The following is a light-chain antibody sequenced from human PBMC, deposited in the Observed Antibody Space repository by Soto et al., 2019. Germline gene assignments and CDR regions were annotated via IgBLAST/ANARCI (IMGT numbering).Light chain of an antibody. CDR2: AAS. Sequence: IQLTQTPSLLSDTVGDRVTIICRASQSISAYLNWYQQKPGKAPKLLIYAASSLQSGVPSRFSGSGSGTDFTLTISSLQPEDFATYYCQQSYSTTITFGQGTRLVIK. CDR3: QQSYSTTIT. J-gene: IGKJ5*01. V-gene: IGKV1-39*01. CDR1: QSISAY.